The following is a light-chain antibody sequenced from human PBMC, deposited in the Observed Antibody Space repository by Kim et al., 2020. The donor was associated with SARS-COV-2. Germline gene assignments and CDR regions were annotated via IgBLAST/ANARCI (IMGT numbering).Light chain of an antibody. J-gene: IGKJ4*01. CDR3: QHYDNLPPLT. CDR2: DAS. V-gene: IGKV1-33*01. CDR1: QDIRNY. Sequence: PVGDRVTITCQASQDIRNYLNWYQHKPGKAPRLLIYDASTSHAGVPSRFSGSGSGTDFTFTIDGLQPEDIATYYCQHYDNLPPLTFGGGTKVDIK.